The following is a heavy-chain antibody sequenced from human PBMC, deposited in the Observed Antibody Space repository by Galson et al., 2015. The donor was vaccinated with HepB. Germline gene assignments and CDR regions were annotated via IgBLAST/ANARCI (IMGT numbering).Heavy chain of an antibody. CDR2: ISGSGGGT. CDR3: ARDRERDGNNAGFDY. V-gene: IGHV3-23*01. CDR1: GFTFSNFG. J-gene: IGHJ4*02. Sequence: SLRLSCAASGFTFSNFGMSWVRQAPGKGLEWASTISGSGGGTYFADSVKGRFTISRDNSKNTLYLQMNSLRAEDTAVYYCARDRERDGNNAGFDYWGQGTLVTVSS. D-gene: IGHD5-24*01.